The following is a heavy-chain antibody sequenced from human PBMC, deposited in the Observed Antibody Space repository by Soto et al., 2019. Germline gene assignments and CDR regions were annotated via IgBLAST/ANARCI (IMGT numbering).Heavy chain of an antibody. Sequence: QVQLVESGGGLVKPGGSLRLSCAASGFTFSDYYMSWIRQAPGKGLEWVSYISTNRITIYYADSVKGRFTNSRDNARNALNLQMNSLSAEDTSRYYCASASPGSGRSFDSWGQGTLVAVSS. D-gene: IGHD1-26*01. CDR3: ASASPGSGRSFDS. CDR1: GFTFSDYY. V-gene: IGHV3-11*01. J-gene: IGHJ5*01. CDR2: ISTNRITI.